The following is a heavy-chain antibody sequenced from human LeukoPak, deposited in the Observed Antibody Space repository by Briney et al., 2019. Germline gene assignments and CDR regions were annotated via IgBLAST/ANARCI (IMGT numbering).Heavy chain of an antibody. CDR2: MNPNSGNT. J-gene: IGHJ4*02. V-gene: IGHV1-8*01. CDR1: GYTFTSYD. D-gene: IGHD3-16*02. CDR3: ARSFSAGAMDYVWGSYRPFDY. Sequence: ASVKVSCKASGYTFTSYDINWVRQATGQGLEWMGWMNPNSGNTGYAQKFQGRVTMTRNTSISTAYMELSSLRSEDTAVYYCARSFSAGAMDYVWGSYRPFDYWGQGTLVTVSS.